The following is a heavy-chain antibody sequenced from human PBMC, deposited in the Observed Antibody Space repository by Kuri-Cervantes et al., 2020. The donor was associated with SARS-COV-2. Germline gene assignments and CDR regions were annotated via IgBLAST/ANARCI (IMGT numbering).Heavy chain of an antibody. J-gene: IGHJ4*02. CDR1: GFTFSSYA. CDR3: AKDGDPDY. Sequence: GESLKISCAASGFTFSSYAMSWVRQAPGKGLEWVSVIYSGGSSTYYADSVKGRFTISRDNSKNTLYLQMNSLRAEDTAVYYCAKDGDPDYWGQGTLVTVS. D-gene: IGHD2-21*01. CDR2: IYSGGSST. V-gene: IGHV3-23*03.